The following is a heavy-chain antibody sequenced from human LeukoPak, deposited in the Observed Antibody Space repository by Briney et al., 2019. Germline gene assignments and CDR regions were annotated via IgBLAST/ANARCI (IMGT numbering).Heavy chain of an antibody. D-gene: IGHD5-18*01. CDR3: ARGDTAMVRSVDY. J-gene: IGHJ4*02. V-gene: IGHV4-4*02. CDR2: IYHSGST. CDR1: GGSISSSNW. Sequence: SGTLSLTCAVSGGSISSSNWWSWVRQPPGEGLEWIGEIYHSGSTNYNPSLKSRVTISVDKSKNQFSLKLSSVTAADTAVYYCARGDTAMVRSVDYWGQGTLVTVSS.